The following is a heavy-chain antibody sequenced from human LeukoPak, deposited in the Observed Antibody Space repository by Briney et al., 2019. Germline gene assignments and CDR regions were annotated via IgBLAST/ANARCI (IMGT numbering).Heavy chain of an antibody. J-gene: IGHJ4*02. D-gene: IGHD6-19*01. CDR2: IRGSGAGT. Sequence: GGSLRLSCAASGFTFSSYAVSWVRQAPGKGLEWVSAIRGSGAGTYYADSVKARFTISRDNSKNTLYLQMNSLSTEDTAVYYCAKTTTGYSSGRYPGWPVDYWGQGTLVTVSS. V-gene: IGHV3-23*01. CDR3: AKTTTGYSSGRYPGWPVDY. CDR1: GFTFSSYA.